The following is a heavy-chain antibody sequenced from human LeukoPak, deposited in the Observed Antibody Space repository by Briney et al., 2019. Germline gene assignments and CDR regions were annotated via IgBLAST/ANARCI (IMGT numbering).Heavy chain of an antibody. V-gene: IGHV1-2*02. D-gene: IGHD3-10*01. Sequence: GPSVKVSCKASGYTFTGYYMHWVRQAPGQGLEWMGWINPNSGGTNYAQKFQGRVTMTRDTSISTAYMELSRLRSDDTAVYYCARDITMVRGVINKNAFDIWGQGTMVTVSS. CDR3: ARDITMVRGVINKNAFDI. J-gene: IGHJ3*02. CDR1: GYTFTGYY. CDR2: INPNSGGT.